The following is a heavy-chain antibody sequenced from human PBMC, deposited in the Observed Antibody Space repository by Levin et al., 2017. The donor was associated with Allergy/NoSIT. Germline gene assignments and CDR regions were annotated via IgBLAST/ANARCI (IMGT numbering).Heavy chain of an antibody. CDR1: GFRFSSYA. CDR2: ICAGGGTT. D-gene: IGHD2-15*01. V-gene: IGHV3-23*01. J-gene: IGHJ4*02. Sequence: LSLTCAASGFRFSSYAMSWVRQAPGKGLEWVSVICAGGGTTYYVDSVKGRLTISRDDSKNALYLQMNSLRAEDTATYFCAKCIGDSCYSPIDYWGQGTVVTVSS. CDR3: AKCIGDSCYSPIDY.